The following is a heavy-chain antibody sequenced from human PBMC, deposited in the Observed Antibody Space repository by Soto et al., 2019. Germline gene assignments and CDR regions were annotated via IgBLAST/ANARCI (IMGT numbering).Heavy chain of an antibody. CDR2: IIPIFGTA. J-gene: IGHJ6*02. CDR3: ASNLNIVVVPAAMGRNYYYYYGMDV. CDR1: GGTFSSYA. D-gene: IGHD2-2*01. V-gene: IGHV1-69*13. Sequence: SVKVSCKASGGTFSSYAISWVRQAPGQGLEWMGGIIPIFGTANYAQKFQGRVTITADESTSTAYMELSSLRSEDTAVYYCASNLNIVVVPAAMGRNYYYYYGMDVWGQGTTVTVSS.